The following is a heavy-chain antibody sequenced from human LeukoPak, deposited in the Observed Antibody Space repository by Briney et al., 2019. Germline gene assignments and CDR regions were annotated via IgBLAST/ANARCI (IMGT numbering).Heavy chain of an antibody. CDR1: GGSISSNSYY. D-gene: IGHD1-26*01. Sequence: SETLSLTCTVSGGSISSNSYYWGWIRQPPGKGLEWIGTIFYSGTTYYNPSLKRRVTISVDTSKNQFSLKLSSVTAADTAVYYCARGKDGASLNWGQETLVTVSS. CDR2: IFYSGTT. CDR3: ARGKDGASLN. V-gene: IGHV4-39*07. J-gene: IGHJ4*02.